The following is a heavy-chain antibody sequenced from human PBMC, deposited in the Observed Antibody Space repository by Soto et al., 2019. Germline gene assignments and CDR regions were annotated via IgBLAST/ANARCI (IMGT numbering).Heavy chain of an antibody. CDR3: ARDLVKPIYDSSGYYSSGWDY. D-gene: IGHD3-22*01. J-gene: IGHJ4*02. CDR2: ISYDGSNK. CDR1: GFTFSSYA. V-gene: IGHV3-30-3*01. Sequence: QVQLVESGGGVVQPGRSLRLSCAASGFTFSSYAMHWVRQAPGKGLEWVAVISYDGSNKYYADSVKGRFTISRDNSKNTLYLQMNSLRAEDTAVYYCARDLVKPIYDSSGYYSSGWDYWGQGTLVTVSS.